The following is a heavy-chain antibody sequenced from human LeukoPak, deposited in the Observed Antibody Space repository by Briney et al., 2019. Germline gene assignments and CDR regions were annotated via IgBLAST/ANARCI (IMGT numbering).Heavy chain of an antibody. D-gene: IGHD2-2*01. CDR3: ARGRYCSSANCYYYFYYYMDV. Sequence: GGSLRLSCAASGFSFSSYGMHWVRQAPGKGLEWVAVIWYDGNNKYYADSAKGRFTISRDNSKNTLYLQMNSLRAEDTALYYCARGRYCSSANCYYYFYYYMDVWGKGTTVTVSS. CDR2: IWYDGNNK. V-gene: IGHV3-33*01. CDR1: GFSFSSYG. J-gene: IGHJ6*03.